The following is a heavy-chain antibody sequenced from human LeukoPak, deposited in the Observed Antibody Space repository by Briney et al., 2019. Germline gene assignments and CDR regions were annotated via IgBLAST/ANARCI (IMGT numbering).Heavy chain of an antibody. D-gene: IGHD1-26*01. CDR1: GFTVSSYY. J-gene: IGHJ4*02. CDR3: ASSAVGADFDY. V-gene: IGHV3-53*01. Sequence: GGSLRLSCAASGFTVSSYYMSWVRQAPGKGLEWVSVIYSGGSTYYADSVKGRFTISRDNSKNTLYLQMNSLRAEDTAVYYCASSAVGADFDYWGQGTLVTVSS. CDR2: IYSGGST.